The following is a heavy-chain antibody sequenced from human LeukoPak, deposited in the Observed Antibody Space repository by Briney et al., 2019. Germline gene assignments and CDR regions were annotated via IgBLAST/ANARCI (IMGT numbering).Heavy chain of an antibody. CDR3: ARVQGYCSDGRCLF. V-gene: IGHV1-2*02. J-gene: IGHJ4*02. Sequence: ASVKVSCKASNYTLTSYGFTWVRQAPGQGLEWMGWVHPKSGDTDYAQKFKDRVTMTRDTSITTAYMELTRLTSDDTAVYYCARVQGYCSDGRCLFWGQGTLVTVSS. CDR2: VHPKSGDT. D-gene: IGHD2-15*01. CDR1: NYTLTSYG.